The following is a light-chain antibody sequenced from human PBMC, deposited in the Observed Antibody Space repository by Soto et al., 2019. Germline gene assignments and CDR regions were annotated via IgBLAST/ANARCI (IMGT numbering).Light chain of an antibody. CDR1: QSVSSN. CDR3: QQYHNGWT. Sequence: EIVMTQSPATLSVSPGERVTLSCRASQSVSSNLAWYQQKPGQAPRLLIYDASTRATGISVRFSGSGSGTVFTLTIISLQSEDFAVYYCQQYHNGWTFGQGTKVEIK. J-gene: IGKJ1*01. CDR2: DAS. V-gene: IGKV3-15*01.